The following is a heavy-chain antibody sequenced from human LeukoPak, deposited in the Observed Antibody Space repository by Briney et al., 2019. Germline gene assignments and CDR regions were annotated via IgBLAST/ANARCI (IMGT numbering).Heavy chain of an antibody. CDR2: ISSSSSYI. CDR3: ARDPVYYYGSGRETYYFDY. CDR1: GFTFTTYW. D-gene: IGHD3-10*01. V-gene: IGHV3-21*01. Sequence: GGSLRLSRAASGFTFTTYWMSWVRQAPGKGLEWVSSISSSSSYIYYADSVKGRFTISRDNAKNSLYLQMNSLRAEDTAVYYCARDPVYYYGSGRETYYFDYWGQGTLVTVSS. J-gene: IGHJ4*02.